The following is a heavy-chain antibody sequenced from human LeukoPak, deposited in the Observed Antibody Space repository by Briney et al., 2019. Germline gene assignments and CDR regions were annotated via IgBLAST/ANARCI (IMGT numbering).Heavy chain of an antibody. CDR1: GYSFTSYW. Sequence: GGSLKISCKGSGYSFTSYWIGWVRQMPGKGLEWMGIIYPGDSDTRYSPSFQGQVTISADKSISTAYLQWSSLKASDTAMYYCARPGLAYYYDSSGYYPFDYWGQGTLVTVSS. CDR3: ARPGLAYYYDSSGYYPFDY. CDR2: IYPGDSDT. V-gene: IGHV5-51*01. D-gene: IGHD3-22*01. J-gene: IGHJ4*02.